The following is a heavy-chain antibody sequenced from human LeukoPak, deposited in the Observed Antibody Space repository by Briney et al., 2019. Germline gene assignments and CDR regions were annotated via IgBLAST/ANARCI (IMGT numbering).Heavy chain of an antibody. V-gene: IGHV3-48*03. CDR3: ARARDYGDCDY. D-gene: IGHD4-17*01. J-gene: IGHJ4*02. CDR2: ISSSGSTI. CDR1: GFTFSSYE. Sequence: GGSLRLSGAASGFTFSSYEMNGVRQAPGKGLEWVSYISSSGSTIYYADSVKGRFTISRDNAKNSLYLQMNSLRAEDTAVYYCARARDYGDCDYWGQGTLVTVSS.